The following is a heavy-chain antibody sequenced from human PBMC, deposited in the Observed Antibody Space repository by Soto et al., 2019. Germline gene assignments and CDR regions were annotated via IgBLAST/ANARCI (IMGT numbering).Heavy chain of an antibody. Sequence: ASVKVSFRPSGYTCPSYDIHWVRQATGQGLEWMGWMNPNSGNTGHAQKFQGRVTMTRNTSISTAYMELSSLRSEDTAVYYCASHAPDGWGQGTTVTVSS. CDR1: GYTCPSYD. V-gene: IGHV1-8*02. CDR2: MNPNSGNT. CDR3: ASHAPDG. J-gene: IGHJ6*02.